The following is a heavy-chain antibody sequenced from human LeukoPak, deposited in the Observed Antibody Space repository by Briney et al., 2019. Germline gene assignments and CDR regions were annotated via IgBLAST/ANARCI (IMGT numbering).Heavy chain of an antibody. CDR3: ASVCSGTSCHFDY. CDR1: GFTFSSSA. V-gene: IGHV3-23*01. J-gene: IGHJ4*02. Sequence: PGGSLRLSCAASGFTFSSSAMSWVRQAPGKGLEWVSAISNNGGYTYYADSVQGRFTISRDNSKNTLYLQMNSLRAEDTAVYYCASVCSGTSCHFDYWGQGTLVTVSS. CDR2: ISNNGGYT. D-gene: IGHD2-2*01.